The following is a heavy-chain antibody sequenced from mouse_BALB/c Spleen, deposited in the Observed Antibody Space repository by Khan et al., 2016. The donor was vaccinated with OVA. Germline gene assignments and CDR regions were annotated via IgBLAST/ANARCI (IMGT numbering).Heavy chain of an antibody. CDR3: TRRNWDVASFAY. J-gene: IGHJ3*01. D-gene: IGHD4-1*01. CDR2: IYPGNTET. Sequence: EVQLQQSGTVLARPGASVKMSCKASGYTFTSYWMHWVNQRPGQGLEWIGDIYPGNTETNYNQKFKGKAKLTAATSTSTAYMELYSLTKEDSAVYYCTRRNWDVASFAYWGQGTLVTVSA. CDR1: GYTFTSYW. V-gene: IGHV1-5*01.